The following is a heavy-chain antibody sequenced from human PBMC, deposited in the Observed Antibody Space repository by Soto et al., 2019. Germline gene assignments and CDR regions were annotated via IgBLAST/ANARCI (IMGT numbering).Heavy chain of an antibody. CDR3: ATRITVFGLLIPPFDP. Sequence: SETLSLTCAVYGGAFSGYYWSWIRQPPGKGLEWIGEIKHNGITNYNPSLKSRVTLSVDTSKNQFSLRLSSVTAADTAIYYCATRITVFGLLIPPFDPWGQGTLVTVSS. D-gene: IGHD3-3*01. V-gene: IGHV4-34*01. CDR1: GGAFSGYY. CDR2: IKHNGIT. J-gene: IGHJ5*02.